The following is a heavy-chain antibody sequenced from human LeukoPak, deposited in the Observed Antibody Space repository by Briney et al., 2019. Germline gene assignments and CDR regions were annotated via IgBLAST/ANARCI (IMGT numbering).Heavy chain of an antibody. CDR3: ARDDSSGYYYLDY. V-gene: IGHV3-48*03. D-gene: IGHD3-22*01. Sequence: QAGGSLRLSCAASGFTFTTYEMNWVRQAPGKGLEWVSYISSSGITIYYADSVKGRFTISRDNAKNSLYLQMNSLRAEDTAVYYCARDDSSGYYYLDYWGQGTLVTVSS. CDR1: GFTFTTYE. CDR2: ISSSGITI. J-gene: IGHJ4*02.